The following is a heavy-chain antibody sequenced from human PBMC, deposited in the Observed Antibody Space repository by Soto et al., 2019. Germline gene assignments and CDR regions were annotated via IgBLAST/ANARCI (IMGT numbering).Heavy chain of an antibody. D-gene: IGHD4-17*01. CDR1: GGSLSSSSYY. Sequence: QLQLQESGPGLVKPSETLSLTCTVSGGSLSSSSYYWGWIRQPPGKGLEWIGSIYYSGSTCYNPSLKSRVTISVDTSKNQFSLTLSSVTAADTAVYYCALGGGPSDYGDFRGDYWGQGTLVTVSS. CDR3: ALGGGPSDYGDFRGDY. J-gene: IGHJ4*02. CDR2: IYYSGST. V-gene: IGHV4-39*01.